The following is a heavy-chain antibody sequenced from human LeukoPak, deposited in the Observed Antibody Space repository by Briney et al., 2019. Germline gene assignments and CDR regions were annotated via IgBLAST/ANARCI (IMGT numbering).Heavy chain of an antibody. CDR1: GFNLRSYE. V-gene: IGHV3-48*03. J-gene: IGHJ3*02. Sequence: GGALRLSCVGSGFNLRSYEMNWVRPAPGKGLEWVSYISGSGGTIYYADSVKGRFTISRDNAKKSLYLQMNSLRGEDTAVYYCTRDGSGNYDGSFDIWGQGTMVTVSS. CDR2: ISGSGGTI. D-gene: IGHD3-10*01. CDR3: TRDGSGNYDGSFDI.